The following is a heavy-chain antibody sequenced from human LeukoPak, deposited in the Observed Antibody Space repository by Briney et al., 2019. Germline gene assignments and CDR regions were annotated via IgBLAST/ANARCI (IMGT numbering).Heavy chain of an antibody. CDR2: INWNGGST. D-gene: IGHD3-22*01. CDR3: ARRATYYYDSSGYYWAYMDV. CDR1: GFTFDDYG. J-gene: IGHJ6*03. V-gene: IGHV3-20*04. Sequence: PGGSLRLSCAASGFTFDDYGMSWVRQAPGKGLEWVSGINWNGGSTGYADSVKGRFTISRDNAKNSLYLQMNSLRAEDTALYYCARRATYYYDSSGYYWAYMDVWGKGTTVTVSS.